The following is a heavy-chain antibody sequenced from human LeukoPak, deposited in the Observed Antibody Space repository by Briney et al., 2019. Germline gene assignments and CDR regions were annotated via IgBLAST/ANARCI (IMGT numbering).Heavy chain of an antibody. Sequence: SVKVSCKASGGTFSSYAISWVRQAPGQGLEWMGGIIPIFGTANYAQKFQGRVTITADKSTSTAYMELSSLRSDDTAVYYCARCGPYYYYYMDVWGKGTTVTISS. D-gene: IGHD2-21*01. CDR2: IIPIFGTA. V-gene: IGHV1-69*06. J-gene: IGHJ6*03. CDR3: ARCGPYYYYYMDV. CDR1: GGTFSSYA.